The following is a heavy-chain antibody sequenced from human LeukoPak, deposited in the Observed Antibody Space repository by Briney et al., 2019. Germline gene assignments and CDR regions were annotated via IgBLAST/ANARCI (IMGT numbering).Heavy chain of an antibody. D-gene: IGHD3-3*01. CDR1: GSTLSTD. Sequence: GGSLRLSCAASGSTLSTDMHWVRQAPGKGLEWVAFIRYDGSNKYYADSVKGRFTISRDNSKNTLYLQMNSLRTEDTAVYYCAKAPPDSYFDYWGQGTLVTVSS. CDR3: AKAPPDSYFDY. CDR2: IRYDGSNK. V-gene: IGHV3-30*02. J-gene: IGHJ4*02.